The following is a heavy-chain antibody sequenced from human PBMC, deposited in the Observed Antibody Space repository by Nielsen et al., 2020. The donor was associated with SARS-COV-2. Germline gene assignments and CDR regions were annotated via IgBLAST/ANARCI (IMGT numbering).Heavy chain of an antibody. V-gene: IGHV4-59*13. J-gene: IGHJ5*02. D-gene: IGHD2-21*02. Sequence: SETLSLTCTVSGGSISSYYWSWIRQPPGKGLEWIGYIYYSGSTNYNPSLKSRVTISVDTSKNQFSLKLSSVTAADTAVYYCARGAYCGGDCYPETNWFDPWGQGTLVTVSS. CDR3: ARGAYCGGDCYPETNWFDP. CDR2: IYYSGST. CDR1: GGSISSYY.